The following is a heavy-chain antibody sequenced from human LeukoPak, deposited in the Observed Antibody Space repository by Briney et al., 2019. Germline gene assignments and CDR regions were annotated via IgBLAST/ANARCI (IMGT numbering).Heavy chain of an antibody. D-gene: IGHD3-3*01. CDR1: GGTFSSYA. Sequence: SVKVSCKASGGTFSSYAISWVRQAPGQGLEWMGGIIPIFGTADYAQKFQGRVTITADKSTSTAYMELSSLRSEDTAVYYCASKTRGNYDFWSGYYYFDYWGQGTLVTVSS. V-gene: IGHV1-69*06. CDR3: ASKTRGNYDFWSGYYYFDY. J-gene: IGHJ4*02. CDR2: IIPIFGTA.